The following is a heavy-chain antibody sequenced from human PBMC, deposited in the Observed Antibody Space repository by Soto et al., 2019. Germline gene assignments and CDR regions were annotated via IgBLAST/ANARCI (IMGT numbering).Heavy chain of an antibody. CDR1: GGSISSYY. J-gene: IGHJ6*02. V-gene: IGHV4-59*01. D-gene: IGHD6-19*01. Sequence: SETLSLTCTVSGGSISSYYWSWIRQSPGKGLEWIGYIYYSGSTNYNPSLKSRVTISVDTSKNQFSLKLSSVTAADTAVYYCAREVGIAVTNEDYYYNYGMDVWGQGTTVTVSS. CDR2: IYYSGST. CDR3: AREVGIAVTNEDYYYNYGMDV.